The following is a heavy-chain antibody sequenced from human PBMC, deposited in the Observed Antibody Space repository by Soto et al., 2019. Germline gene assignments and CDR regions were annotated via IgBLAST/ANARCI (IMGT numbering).Heavy chain of an antibody. V-gene: IGHV3-21*01. CDR2: ISSSSSYI. J-gene: IGHJ4*02. Sequence: EVQLVESGGGLAKPGGPLRFSCAASGFTFSSFSLNWVRQAPGKGLEWVSSISSSSSYIYYADSVKGRFTISRDNAKNSLYLQMNSLRAEDTAVYYCARDEWELPTDYWGQGTLVTVSS. D-gene: IGHD1-26*01. CDR1: GFTFSSFS. CDR3: ARDEWELPTDY.